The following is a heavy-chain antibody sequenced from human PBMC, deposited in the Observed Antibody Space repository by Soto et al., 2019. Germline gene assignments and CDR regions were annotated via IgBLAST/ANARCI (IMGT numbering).Heavy chain of an antibody. D-gene: IGHD5-18*01. Sequence: EVQLLESGGGLVQPGGSLRLSCAASGFTFSSYAMSWVRQAPGKGLEWVSAISGSGGSTYYADSVKGRFTISRDNSKNTLYLQMNSLRAEDTAVYYCAKVEARDTAICRFPGMDVWGQGTTVTVSS. CDR2: ISGSGGST. CDR1: GFTFSSYA. V-gene: IGHV3-23*01. CDR3: AKVEARDTAICRFPGMDV. J-gene: IGHJ6*02.